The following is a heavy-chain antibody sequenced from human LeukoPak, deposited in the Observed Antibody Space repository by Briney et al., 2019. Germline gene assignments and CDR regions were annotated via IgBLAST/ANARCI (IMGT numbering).Heavy chain of an antibody. Sequence: GGSLRLSCAASGFTFSNLWMSWVRQAPGKGLEWVATIRQDGSQKYYVDSVKGRFTISRDNAKNSLYLQMNSLRAEDTAVYYCAEEQINMVRGVFDAFDIWGQGTMVTVSS. CDR2: IRQDGSQK. CDR1: GFTFSNLW. V-gene: IGHV3-7*03. D-gene: IGHD3-10*01. J-gene: IGHJ3*02. CDR3: AEEQINMVRGVFDAFDI.